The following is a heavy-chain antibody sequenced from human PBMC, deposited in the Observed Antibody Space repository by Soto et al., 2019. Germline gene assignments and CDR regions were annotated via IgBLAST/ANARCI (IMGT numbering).Heavy chain of an antibody. J-gene: IGHJ4*02. CDR1: GGTFSSYT. V-gene: IGHV1-69*02. Sequence: QVQLVQSGAEVKKPGSSVKVSCKASGGTFSSYTISWVRQAPGQGLEWMGRIIPILGIANYEQKFQGRVTSTVDKSPSTAYMELRSRGTEETAVYYCAKLSGVTPNSFIDYWGQGTLVTVSS. CDR2: IIPILGIA. CDR3: AKLSGVTPNSFIDY. D-gene: IGHD2-21*02.